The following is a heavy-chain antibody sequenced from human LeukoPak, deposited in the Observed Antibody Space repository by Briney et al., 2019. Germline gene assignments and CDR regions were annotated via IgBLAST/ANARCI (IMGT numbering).Heavy chain of an antibody. CDR2: ISGSGGST. CDR1: GFIFSSYT. D-gene: IGHD3-10*01. J-gene: IGHJ6*02. Sequence: GGSLRLSCEASGFIFSSYTMHWVRQAPGKGLEWVSAISGSGGSTYYADSVKGRFTISRDNSKNTLYLQMNSLRAEDTAVYYCAKAVYGSGSYYNVQARNYYYGMDVWGQGTTVTVSS. V-gene: IGHV3-23*01. CDR3: AKAVYGSGSYYNVQARNYYYGMDV.